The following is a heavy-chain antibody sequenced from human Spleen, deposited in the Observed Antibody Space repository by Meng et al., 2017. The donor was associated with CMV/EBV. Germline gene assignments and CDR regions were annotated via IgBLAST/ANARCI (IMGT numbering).Heavy chain of an antibody. CDR3: ARDRGSSTDV. CDR1: GDSISSGDYY. V-gene: IGHV4-30-4*08. D-gene: IGHD3-10*01. J-gene: IGHJ6*02. CDR2: IHYSGST. Sequence: TCTVSGDSISSGDYYWSWIRQPPGKGLEWIGYIHYSGSTNHNPSLKSRITISVDTSKNQFSLRLSSVTAADTAVYYCARDRGSSTDVWGQGTTVTVSS.